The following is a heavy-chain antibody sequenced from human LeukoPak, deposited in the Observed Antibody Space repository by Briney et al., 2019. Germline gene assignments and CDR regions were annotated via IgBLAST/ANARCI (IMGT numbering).Heavy chain of an antibody. CDR1: GYTFTSYG. J-gene: IGHJ4*02. CDR3: ARGRPRGIAAAGSLLFGFDY. D-gene: IGHD6-13*01. CDR2: INAYNGNT. Sequence: GASVKVSCKASGYTFTSYGISWVRQAPGQGLEWMGWINAYNGNTNYAQKLQGRVTMTTDTSTSTAYMELRSLRSDDTAVYYCARGRPRGIAAAGSLLFGFDYWGQGTLVTVSS. V-gene: IGHV1-18*01.